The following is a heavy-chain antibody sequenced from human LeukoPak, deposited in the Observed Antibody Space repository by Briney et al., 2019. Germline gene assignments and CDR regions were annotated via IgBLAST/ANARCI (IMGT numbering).Heavy chain of an antibody. CDR2: ISSSSSTI. D-gene: IGHD3-22*01. J-gene: IGHJ4*02. CDR1: GFTFSSYS. CDR3: ARDYYDSLGY. Sequence: PGGSLRLSCAASGFTFSSYSMNWVRQAPGKGLEWVSYISSSSSTIYYADSVKGRFTISRDNAKNSLYLKMNSLRAEDTAVYYCARDYYDSLGYWGQGTLVTVSS. V-gene: IGHV3-48*01.